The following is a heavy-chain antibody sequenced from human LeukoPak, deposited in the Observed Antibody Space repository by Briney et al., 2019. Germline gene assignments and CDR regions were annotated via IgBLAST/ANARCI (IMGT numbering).Heavy chain of an antibody. CDR1: GYTFTSYG. CDR3: ARDGCTGVTTLLECWFDP. J-gene: IGHJ5*02. Sequence: ASVKVSCKASGYTFTSYGISWVRQAPGQGLEGMGWFSTYSGTTNYAQKLQGRVTMTTDTSTSTAYMELRSLRSDDTAVYYCARDGCTGVTTLLECWFDPWGQGTLLTVSS. V-gene: IGHV1-18*01. CDR2: FSTYSGTT. D-gene: IGHD4-17*01.